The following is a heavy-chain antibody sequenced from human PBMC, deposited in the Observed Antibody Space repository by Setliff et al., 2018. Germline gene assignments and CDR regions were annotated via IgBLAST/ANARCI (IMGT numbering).Heavy chain of an antibody. D-gene: IGHD2-2*01. CDR1: GFTFKNYG. V-gene: IGHV3-33*01. CDR2: IWYDGNNK. J-gene: IGHJ4*02. CDR3: VRGEMFSTSPRAD. Sequence: GGSLRLSCVASGFTFKNYGMHWVRQAPGKGLEWVAVIWYDGNNKDHADSVKGRFTISRDNSKNTLYLQMDSLRVEDTAVYYCVRGEMFSTSPRADWGQGTQVTVSS.